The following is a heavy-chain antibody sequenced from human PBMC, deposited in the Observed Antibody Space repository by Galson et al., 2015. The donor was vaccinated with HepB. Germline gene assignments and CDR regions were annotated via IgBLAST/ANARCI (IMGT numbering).Heavy chain of an antibody. V-gene: IGHV3-21*01. J-gene: IGHJ4*02. CDR2: ISSSSYI. CDR3: ARDPVHHPWYSGSYSSRNYFDY. Sequence: SLRLSCAASGFTFSSYSMNWVRQAPGKGLEWVSSISSSSYIYYADSVKGRFTISRDNAKNSLYLQMNSLRAEDTAVYYCARDPVHHPWYSGSYSSRNYFDYWGQGTLATVSS. CDR1: GFTFSSYS. D-gene: IGHD1-26*01.